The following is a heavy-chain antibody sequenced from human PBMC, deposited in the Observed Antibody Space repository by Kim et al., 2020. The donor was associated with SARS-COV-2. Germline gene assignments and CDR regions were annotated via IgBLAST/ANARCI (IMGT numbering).Heavy chain of an antibody. D-gene: IGHD3-10*01. CDR2: IYHSGNT. V-gene: IGHV4-4*02. CDR3: ARRGPLWFGELASFDV. Sequence: KGWEWIGEIYHSGNTNYNPSLKSRVSISVDKSKKQFSLSLSSVTAADTAVYYCARRGPLWFGELASFDVWGQGTMVTVSS. J-gene: IGHJ3*01.